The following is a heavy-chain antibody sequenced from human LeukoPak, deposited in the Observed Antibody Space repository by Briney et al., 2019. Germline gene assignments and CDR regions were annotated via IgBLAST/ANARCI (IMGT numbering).Heavy chain of an antibody. CDR1: GGSISSYY. D-gene: IGHD2-15*01. Sequence: SETLSLTCTVSGGSISSYYLSWIRQPPGKGLEWIGYIYYSGSTNYNPSLKTRVTISVDTSKTQSSLKLSSVTAAETAVYYCARDSGPFYCSGGSCYSGDAFDIWGQGTMVTVSS. CDR2: IYYSGST. V-gene: IGHV4-59*01. CDR3: ARDSGPFYCSGGSCYSGDAFDI. J-gene: IGHJ3*02.